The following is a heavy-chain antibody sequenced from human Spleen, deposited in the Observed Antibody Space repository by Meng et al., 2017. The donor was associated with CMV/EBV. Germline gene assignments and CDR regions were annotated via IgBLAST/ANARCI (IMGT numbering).Heavy chain of an antibody. CDR2: INPNGGGT. CDR3: ARSVGHSGSYYVYNWFDS. CDR1: TFRFYA. J-gene: IGHJ5*01. Sequence: TFRFYAIDWVRQAPGQGLEWMGWINPNGGGTNCAQKFQGRVTMTRDTSINTAYMELSRLRSDDTAVYLCARSVGHSGSYYVYNWFDSWGQGTLVTVSS. D-gene: IGHD1-26*01. V-gene: IGHV1-2*02.